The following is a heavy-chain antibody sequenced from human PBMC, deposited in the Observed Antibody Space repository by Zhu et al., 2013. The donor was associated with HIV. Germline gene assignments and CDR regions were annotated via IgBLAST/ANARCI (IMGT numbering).Heavy chain of an antibody. Sequence: QAQLVQSGAEVKKPGASVKVSCKASGYNFGSYYIHWVRQAPGQGLEWMGIINPSGGNTNYAQKFQGRVTMTSDMSTNTVHMELNSLRSDDTAVYYCARDPHGGISVIVVVRGSRYGMDVWGQGTTVTVSS. CDR3: ARDPHGGISVIVVVRGSRYGMDV. J-gene: IGHJ6*02. CDR2: INPSGGNT. CDR1: GYNFGSYY. V-gene: IGHV1-46*01. D-gene: IGHD3-22*01.